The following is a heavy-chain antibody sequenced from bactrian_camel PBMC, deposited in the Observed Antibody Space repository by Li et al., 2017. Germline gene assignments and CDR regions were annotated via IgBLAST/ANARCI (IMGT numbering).Heavy chain of an antibody. D-gene: IGHD5*01. CDR2: IGSGGGGGTT. CDR1: GFTFSGYA. CDR3: VGRRVYEYEY. V-gene: IGHV3S40*01. J-gene: IGHJ4*01. Sequence: VQLVESGGGLVQPGGSLRLSCAASGFTFSGYAMSWVRQAPGKGLEWVSAIGSGGGGGTTYYADSVKGRFTISRDNAKNTVYLLMNSLKPEDTAVHYCVGRRVYEYEYWGQGTQVTVS.